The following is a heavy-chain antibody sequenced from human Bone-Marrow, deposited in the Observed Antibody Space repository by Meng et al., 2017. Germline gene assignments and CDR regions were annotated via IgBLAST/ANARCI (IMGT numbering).Heavy chain of an antibody. CDR2: IWYDGSNK. J-gene: IGHJ4*02. CDR3: ARAVRGLWPD. Sequence: GESLKISCAASGFTFSSYEMNWVRQAPGKGLEWVAVIWYDGSNKYYADSVKGRFTISRDNSKNTLYLQMNSLRAEDTAVYYCARAVRGLWPDWGQGTLVTVSS. CDR1: GFTFSSYE. D-gene: IGHD3-10*01. V-gene: IGHV3-33*08.